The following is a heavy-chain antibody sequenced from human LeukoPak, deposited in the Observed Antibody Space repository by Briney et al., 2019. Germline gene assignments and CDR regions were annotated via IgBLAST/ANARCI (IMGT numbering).Heavy chain of an antibody. J-gene: IGHJ4*02. CDR1: DASISGYY. D-gene: IGHD1-26*01. CDR3: ARDLGGIYFDY. CDR2: IHFSGST. Sequence: SSETLSLTCTVSDASISGYYWSRIRQPPGKGLEWIGSIHFSGSTNYNPSLRSRVTISVDTSKNQLSLKLSSVTAADTAVYYCARDLGGIYFDYWGQGTLVTVSS. V-gene: IGHV4-59*01.